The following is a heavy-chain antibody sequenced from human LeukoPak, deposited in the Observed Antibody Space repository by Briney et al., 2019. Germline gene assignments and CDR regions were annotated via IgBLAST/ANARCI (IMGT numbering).Heavy chain of an antibody. CDR1: GGTFSSYA. Sequence: GSSVKVSCKASGGTFSSYAISWVRQAPGQGLEWMGRIIPILGIANYAQKFQGRVTITADKSTSTAYMELSSLRSEDTAVYYCARDLGCSSTSCYVGGPDVWGQGTTVTVSS. D-gene: IGHD2-2*01. CDR2: IIPILGIA. J-gene: IGHJ6*02. CDR3: ARDLGCSSTSCYVGGPDV. V-gene: IGHV1-69*04.